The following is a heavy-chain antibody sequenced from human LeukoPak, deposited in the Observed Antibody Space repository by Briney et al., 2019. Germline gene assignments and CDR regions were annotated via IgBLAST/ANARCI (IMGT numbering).Heavy chain of an antibody. V-gene: IGHV3-30*02. Sequence: PGGSLRLSCAASGFTFSSYGMHWVRQAPGKGLEWVAFIRYDGSNKYYADSVKGRFTISRDNSKNTLCLQMNSLRAEDTAVYYCAKRMDIVVVPAADFDYWGQGTLVTVSS. J-gene: IGHJ4*02. D-gene: IGHD2-2*03. CDR3: AKRMDIVVVPAADFDY. CDR1: GFTFSSYG. CDR2: IRYDGSNK.